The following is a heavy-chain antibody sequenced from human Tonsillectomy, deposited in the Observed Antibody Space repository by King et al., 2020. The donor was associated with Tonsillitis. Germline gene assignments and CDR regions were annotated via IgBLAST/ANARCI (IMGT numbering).Heavy chain of an antibody. D-gene: IGHD2-8*01. V-gene: IGHV3-30*18. J-gene: IGHJ5*01. CDR1: GFTFSNYG. CDR3: AKDVRTMVYTTPVGS. Sequence: VQLVESGGGVVKPGRSLRLSCAASGFTFSNYGMHWFRRAPGKGLEWLAILSYDVGHDFFADSVKGRFTISRDNSKNTLYLQRNILRTEDTAIYYCAKDVRTMVYTTPVGSWSEGTLVTVSS. CDR2: LSYDVGHD.